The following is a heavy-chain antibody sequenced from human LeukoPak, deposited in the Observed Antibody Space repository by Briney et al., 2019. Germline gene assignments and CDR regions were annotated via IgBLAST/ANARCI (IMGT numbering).Heavy chain of an antibody. V-gene: IGHV3-30-3*01. Sequence: PGGSLRLSCAASGFTFSSYAMHWVRQAPGKGLEWVAVISYDGSNKYYADSVKGRFTISRDNAKNSLYLQMNSLRAEDTAVYYCAREGRTPRVLEWLPRGLNWFDPWGQGTLVTVSS. D-gene: IGHD3-3*01. CDR1: GFTFSSYA. J-gene: IGHJ5*02. CDR2: ISYDGSNK. CDR3: AREGRTPRVLEWLPRGLNWFDP.